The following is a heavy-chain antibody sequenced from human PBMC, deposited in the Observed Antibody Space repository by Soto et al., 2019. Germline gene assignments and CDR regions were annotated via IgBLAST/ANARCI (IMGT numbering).Heavy chain of an antibody. CDR2: IYSGGST. D-gene: IGHD6-19*01. CDR3: ARSWAVAGSYDY. Sequence: EVQLVESGGGLVQPGGSLRLSCAASGFTVGSNYMNWVRQAPGKGLEWVSDIYSGGSTYYADSVKGRFTISRDNSKNTLYLQMNSLRAEDPAVYYCARSWAVAGSYDYWGQGTLVTVSS. CDR1: GFTVGSNY. V-gene: IGHV3-66*01. J-gene: IGHJ4*02.